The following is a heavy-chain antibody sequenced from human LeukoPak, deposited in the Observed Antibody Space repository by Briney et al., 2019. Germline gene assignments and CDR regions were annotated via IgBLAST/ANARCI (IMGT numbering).Heavy chain of an antibody. V-gene: IGHV3-30*04. CDR2: ISYDGSNK. CDR3: AKDRWLQLRFYFDY. J-gene: IGHJ4*02. D-gene: IGHD5-24*01. Sequence: GGSLRLSCAASGFTFSSYAMHWVRQAPGKGLEWVAVISYDGSNKYYADSVKGRFTISRDNPKNTLYLQMNSLRAEDTAVYYCAKDRWLQLRFYFDYWGQGTLVTVSS. CDR1: GFTFSSYA.